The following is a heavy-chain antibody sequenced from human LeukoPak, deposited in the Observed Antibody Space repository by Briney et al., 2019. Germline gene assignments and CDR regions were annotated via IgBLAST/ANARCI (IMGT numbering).Heavy chain of an antibody. V-gene: IGHV4-4*07. D-gene: IGHD3-3*01. Sequence: PSETLSLTCAVYGGSFSGYYWSWIRQPAGKGLEWIGRIYTSGSTNYNPSLKSRVTISVDTSKNQFSLKLSSVTAADTAMYYCAREVYYDFWSGSERDYYYYMDVWGKGTTVTVSS. J-gene: IGHJ6*03. CDR2: IYTSGST. CDR3: AREVYYDFWSGSERDYYYYMDV. CDR1: GGSFSGYY.